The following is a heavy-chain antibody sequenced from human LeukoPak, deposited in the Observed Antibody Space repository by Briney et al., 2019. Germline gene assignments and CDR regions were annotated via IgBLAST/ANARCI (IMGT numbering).Heavy chain of an antibody. Sequence: ASVKVSCKASGGTFSSYAISWVRQAPGQGLEWMGRIIPVLDITNYAQKFQGRVTITTDRSTNTAYMELSSLRSDDTAVYYCARGGRITVTLRYYYYGMDVWGQGTTVTVSS. D-gene: IGHD4-17*01. V-gene: IGHV1-69*04. CDR1: GGTFSSYA. CDR2: IIPVLDIT. J-gene: IGHJ6*02. CDR3: ARGGRITVTLRYYYYGMDV.